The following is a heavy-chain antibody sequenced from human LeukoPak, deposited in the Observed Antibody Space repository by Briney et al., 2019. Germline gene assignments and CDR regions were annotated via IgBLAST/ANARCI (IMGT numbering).Heavy chain of an antibody. J-gene: IGHJ3*02. CDR3: ARDCGSSTSCYTSGDDAFDI. D-gene: IGHD2-2*02. V-gene: IGHV1-46*01. CDR2: INPSGGST. Sequence: ASVKVSCKASGGTFTGYYMHWVRQAPGQGLEWMGIINPSGGSTSYAQKFQGRVTMTRDTSTSTVYMELSSLRSEDTAVYYCARDCGSSTSCYTSGDDAFDIWGQGTMVTVSS. CDR1: GGTFTGYY.